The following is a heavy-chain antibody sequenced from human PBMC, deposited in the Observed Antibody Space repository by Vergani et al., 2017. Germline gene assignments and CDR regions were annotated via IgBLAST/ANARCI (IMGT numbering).Heavy chain of an antibody. D-gene: IGHD5-12*01. Sequence: EVQLVESGGGLVKPGGSLRLSCAASGFTFSSYSMNWVRQAPGKGLEWVSSISSSSSYIYYADSVKGRFTISSDNAKNSLYLQMNSLRAEDTAVYYCARSGEKQGALRYSCYGWGGYYYYYCMDVWGKGTTVTVSS. V-gene: IGHV3-21*01. CDR2: ISSSSSYI. CDR3: ARSGEKQGALRYSCYGWGGYYYYYCMDV. J-gene: IGHJ6*03. CDR1: GFTFSSYS.